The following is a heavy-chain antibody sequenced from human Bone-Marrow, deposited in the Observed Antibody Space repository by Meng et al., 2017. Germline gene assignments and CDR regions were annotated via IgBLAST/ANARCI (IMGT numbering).Heavy chain of an antibody. V-gene: IGHV3-21*01. D-gene: IGHD5-18*01. CDR3: ASRRLPGYSYGFGH. CDR1: GFNFSNYS. Sequence: GESLKISCAASGFNFSNYSMNWVRQAPGKGLEWVSFINSSSSDIYYADSVEGRFTICRDNAKNSLYLQMNSLRAEDTAVYYCASRRLPGYSYGFGHWGQGTLVTVSS. CDR2: INSSSSDI. J-gene: IGHJ4*02.